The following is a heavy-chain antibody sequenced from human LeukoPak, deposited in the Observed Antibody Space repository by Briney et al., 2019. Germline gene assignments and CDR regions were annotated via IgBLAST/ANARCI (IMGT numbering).Heavy chain of an antibody. CDR3: AKGLLRIDY. Sequence: ASVKVSCKASGYTFTSYGFSWVRQAPGQGLEWIGWISAHNGNTNYAQNLQGRVTMTTDTSTSTAYMELRSLRSDDTAVYYCAKGLLRIDYWGQGTLVTVSS. CDR1: GYTFTSYG. V-gene: IGHV1-18*01. D-gene: IGHD3-22*01. CDR2: ISAHNGNT. J-gene: IGHJ4*02.